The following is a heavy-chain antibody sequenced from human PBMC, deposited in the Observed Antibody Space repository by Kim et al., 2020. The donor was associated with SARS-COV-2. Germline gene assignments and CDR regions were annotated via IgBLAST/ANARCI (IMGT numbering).Heavy chain of an antibody. V-gene: IGHV3-15*01. CDR3: TTGSLSTGTPWVYYYYGMDV. Sequence: GGSLRLSCAASGFTFSNAWMSWVRQAPGKGLEWVGRIKSKTDGGTTDYAAPVKGRFTISRDDSKNTLYLQMNSLKTEDTAVYYCTTGSLSTGTPWVYYYYGMDVWGQGTTVTVSS. J-gene: IGHJ6*02. CDR2: IKSKTDGGTT. D-gene: IGHD1-7*01. CDR1: GFTFSNAW.